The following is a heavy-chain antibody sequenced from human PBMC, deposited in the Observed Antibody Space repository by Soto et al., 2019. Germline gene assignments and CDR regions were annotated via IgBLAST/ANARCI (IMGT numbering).Heavy chain of an antibody. V-gene: IGHV3-21*01. Sequence: GSLRLSCAASGFTFSSYSMNWVRQAPGKGLEWVSSISSSSSYIYYADSVKGRFTISRDNAKNSLYLQMNSLRAEDTAVYYCARGGITIFGVVLRPYYMDVWGKGTTVTVSS. CDR1: GFTFSSYS. CDR2: ISSSSSYI. CDR3: ARGGITIFGVVLRPYYMDV. J-gene: IGHJ6*03. D-gene: IGHD3-3*01.